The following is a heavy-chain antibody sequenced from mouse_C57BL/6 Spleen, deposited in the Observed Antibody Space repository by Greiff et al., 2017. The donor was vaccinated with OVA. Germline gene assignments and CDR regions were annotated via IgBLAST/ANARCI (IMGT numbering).Heavy chain of an antibody. CDR1: GYTFTSYW. V-gene: IGHV1-69*01. J-gene: IGHJ2*01. CDR2: IDPSDSYT. Sequence: QVQLKQPGAELVMPGASVKLSCKASGYTFTSYWMHWVKQRPGQGLEWIGEIDPSDSYTNYNQKFKGKSTLTVDKSSSTAYMQLSSLTSEDSAVYYCAKGDGTTVAFDYWGQGTTLTVSS. D-gene: IGHD1-1*01. CDR3: AKGDGTTVAFDY.